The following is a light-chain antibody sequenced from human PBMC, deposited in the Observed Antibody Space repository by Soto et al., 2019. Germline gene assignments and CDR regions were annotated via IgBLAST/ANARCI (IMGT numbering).Light chain of an antibody. CDR3: QQDNNWPRALT. CDR2: GAS. V-gene: IGKV3-15*01. Sequence: EVVMTQSPATLSVSPGERATLSCRASQTVSRNLAWYQQRPGQAPRLLIYGASTRATGIPARFSGSGSGTEFTLTISSLQSEDFAVYYCQQDNNWPRALTFGGGTKVDIK. CDR1: QTVSRN. J-gene: IGKJ4*01.